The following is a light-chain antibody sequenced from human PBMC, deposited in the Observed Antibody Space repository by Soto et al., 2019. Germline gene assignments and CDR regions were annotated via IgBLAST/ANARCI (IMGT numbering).Light chain of an antibody. V-gene: IGLV2-14*01. J-gene: IGLJ1*01. CDR1: SSDVGGYNY. CDR3: SSYTSSSTPFV. Sequence: QSALTQPASVSGSPGQSITISCTGTSSDVGGYNYVSWYQQHPGKAPKLMIYDVSNRPSGVSNRFSGSKSDNTASLTISGLQAEDEADYYCSSYTSSSTPFVFGTRTKVTVL. CDR2: DVS.